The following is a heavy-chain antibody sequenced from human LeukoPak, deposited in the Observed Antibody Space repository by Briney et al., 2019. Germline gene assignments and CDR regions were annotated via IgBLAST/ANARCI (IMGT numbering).Heavy chain of an antibody. CDR3: ARLRSGSYNGWFDP. CDR1: GFTFSSYA. J-gene: IGHJ5*02. CDR2: IHWNGGTT. D-gene: IGHD3-10*01. Sequence: GGSLRLSCAASGFTFSSYAMHWVRQAPGKGLEWVSYIHWNGGTTGYADSVKGRFTISRDNAKNSLYLQMDSLRAEDTALYYCARLRSGSYNGWFDPWGQGTLVTVSS. V-gene: IGHV3-20*04.